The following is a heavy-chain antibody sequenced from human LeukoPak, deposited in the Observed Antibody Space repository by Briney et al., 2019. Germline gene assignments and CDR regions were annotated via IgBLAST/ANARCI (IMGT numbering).Heavy chain of an antibody. Sequence: PGGSLRLSCAASGFTFSSYAMHWVRQAPGKGLEWVAVISYDGSNKYYADSVKGRFTISRDNSKNTLYLQMNSLRAEDTAVYYCAREAGHIPPEGIDYWGQGTLVTVSS. CDR2: ISYDGSNK. J-gene: IGHJ4*02. V-gene: IGHV3-30-3*01. CDR1: GFTFSSYA. CDR3: AREAGHIPPEGIDY.